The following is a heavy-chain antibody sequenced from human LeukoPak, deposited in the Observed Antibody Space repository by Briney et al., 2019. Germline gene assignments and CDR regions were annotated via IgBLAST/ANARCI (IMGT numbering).Heavy chain of an antibody. D-gene: IGHD6-19*01. V-gene: IGHV3-23*01. CDR3: AKDEIAVAYYFDY. CDR2: ISGSGGST. J-gene: IGHJ4*02. Sequence: GSLRLSCAASGFTFSSYAISWVRRAPGKGLEWVSAISGSGGSTYYADSVKGRFTISRDNSKNTLYLQMNSLRAEDTAVYYCAKDEIAVAYYFDYWGQGTLVTVSS. CDR1: GFTFSSYA.